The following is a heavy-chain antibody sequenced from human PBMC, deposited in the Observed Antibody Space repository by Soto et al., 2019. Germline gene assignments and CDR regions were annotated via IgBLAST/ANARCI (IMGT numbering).Heavy chain of an antibody. D-gene: IGHD6-13*01. Sequence: EVQLLESGGGLVQPGGSLRVSCAASGFSFSNYAMTWVRQAPGKGLEWVSTVSGSDAETYYADSVYGRFTISRDNSKNTLYLQMNSLRAEDTAVYYCVKDWTGSKCPCMDVWGQGMTVTVSS. CDR3: VKDWTGSKCPCMDV. V-gene: IGHV3-23*01. CDR1: GFSFSNYA. J-gene: IGHJ6*02. CDR2: VSGSDAET.